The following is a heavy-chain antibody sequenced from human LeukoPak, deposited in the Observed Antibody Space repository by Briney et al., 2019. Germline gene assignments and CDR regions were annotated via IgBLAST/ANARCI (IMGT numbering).Heavy chain of an antibody. CDR3: AIGGGGYHKAYDY. CDR1: GGTFSSYA. D-gene: IGHD5-12*01. V-gene: IGHV1-69*05. Sequence: ASVKVSCKASGGTFSSYAISWVRQAPGQGLEWMGGIIPIFGTANYAQKFQGRVTITTDESTSTAYMKLSSLRSEDTAVYYCAIGGGGYHKAYDYWGQGTLVTVSS. CDR2: IIPIFGTA. J-gene: IGHJ4*02.